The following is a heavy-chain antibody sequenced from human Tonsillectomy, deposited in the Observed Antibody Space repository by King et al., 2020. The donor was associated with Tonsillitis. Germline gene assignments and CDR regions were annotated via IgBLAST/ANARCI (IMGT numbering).Heavy chain of an antibody. Sequence: QLVQSGGGLVQPGGSLRLSCAASGLTFSSYWMTWVRQAPGKGLEWVANIKQDGSERYYVDSVRGRFTISRDNSKNSLYLQMNRLRDEDTAVYYCAKGEGDHYDSGTRGAFDTWGQGTMVTVSS. CDR3: AKGEGDHYDSGTRGAFDT. CDR1: GLTFSSYW. D-gene: IGHD3-10*01. J-gene: IGHJ3*02. V-gene: IGHV3-7*01. CDR2: IKQDGSER.